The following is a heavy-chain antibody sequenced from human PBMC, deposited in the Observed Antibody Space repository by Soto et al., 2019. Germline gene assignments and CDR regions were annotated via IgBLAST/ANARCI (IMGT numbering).Heavy chain of an antibody. D-gene: IGHD3-9*01. CDR3: ASGRILTGYRY. V-gene: IGHV4-34*01. J-gene: IGHJ4*02. CDR2: INHSGST. CDR1: GGSFSGYY. Sequence: PSETLSLTCAVYGGSFSGYYWSWIRQPPGKGLEWIGEINHSGSTNYNPSLKSRVTISVDASKNQFSLKLSSVTAADTAVYYCASGRILTGYRYWGQGTLVTVSS.